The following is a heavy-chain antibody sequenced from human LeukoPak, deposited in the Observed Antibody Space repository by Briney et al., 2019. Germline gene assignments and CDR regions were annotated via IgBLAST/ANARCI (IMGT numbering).Heavy chain of an antibody. CDR1: GFIFSSYG. V-gene: IGHV3-48*04. D-gene: IGHD2-2*01. J-gene: IGHJ4*02. CDR2: ISISSGTI. Sequence: GGSLRLSCAASGFIFSSYGMNWVRQAPGKGLEWVSYISISSGTIYYADSVKGRFTISRDNAKNSLYLQMNSLRAEDTAVNYCASFYCSGTSCYRYFDSWGQGTLVTVSS. CDR3: ASFYCSGTSCYRYFDS.